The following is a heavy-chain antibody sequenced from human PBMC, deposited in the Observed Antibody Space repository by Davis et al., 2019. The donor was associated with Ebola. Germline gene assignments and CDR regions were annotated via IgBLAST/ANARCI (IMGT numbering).Heavy chain of an antibody. Sequence: GSLRLSCTVSGGSISSSSYYWGWIRQPPGKGLEWIGEINHSGRTNYNPSLKSRVTISVDTSKNQFSLKLSSVTAADTAVYYCARGRFWSGYYFRLGWFDPWGQGTLVTVSS. CDR2: INHSGRT. V-gene: IGHV4-39*07. CDR1: GGSISSSSYY. D-gene: IGHD3-3*01. CDR3: ARGRFWSGYYFRLGWFDP. J-gene: IGHJ5*02.